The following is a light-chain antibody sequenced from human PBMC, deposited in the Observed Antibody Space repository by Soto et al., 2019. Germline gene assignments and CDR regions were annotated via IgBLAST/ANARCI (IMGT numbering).Light chain of an antibody. CDR2: GAS. J-gene: IGKJ1*01. Sequence: EIVMTPSPATLSVSPGERATLSCRASQSVSSNYLAWYQQKPGQAPRLLIYGASTRATGVPDRFSGSGSGTDFTLTISRLEPEDFAVYHCQQYGSLSWTFGQGTKVDIK. V-gene: IGKV3-20*01. CDR3: QQYGSLSWT. CDR1: QSVSSNY.